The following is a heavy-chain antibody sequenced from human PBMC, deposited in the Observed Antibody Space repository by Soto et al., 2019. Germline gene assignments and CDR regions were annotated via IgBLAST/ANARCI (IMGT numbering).Heavy chain of an antibody. D-gene: IGHD3-3*01. CDR1: GGSISSGGYY. Sequence: TLSLTCTVSGGSISSGGYYWSWIRQHPGKGLEWIGYIYYSGSTYYNPSLKSRVTISVDTSKNQFSLKLSSVTAADTAVYYCARDQRKADCWSGYQNWFDPWGQGKLVTVSS. J-gene: IGHJ5*02. CDR2: IYYSGST. CDR3: ARDQRKADCWSGYQNWFDP. V-gene: IGHV4-31*03.